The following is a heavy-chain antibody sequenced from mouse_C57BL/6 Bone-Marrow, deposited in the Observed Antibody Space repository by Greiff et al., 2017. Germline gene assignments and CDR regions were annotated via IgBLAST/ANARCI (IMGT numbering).Heavy chain of an antibody. CDR3: ARWGSSGYERVFDY. Sequence: QVQLKQPGAELVKPGASVKLSCKASGYTFTSYWMRWVKQRPGQGLEWIGMIHPNSGSTNYNEKFKSKATLTVDKSSSTAYMQLSSLTSEDSAVYYCARWGSSGYERVFDYWGQGTTLTVSS. V-gene: IGHV1-64*01. CDR1: GYTFTSYW. D-gene: IGHD3-2*02. CDR2: IHPNSGST. J-gene: IGHJ2*01.